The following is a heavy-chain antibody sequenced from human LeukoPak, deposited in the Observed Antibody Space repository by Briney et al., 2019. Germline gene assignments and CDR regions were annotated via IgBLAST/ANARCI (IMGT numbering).Heavy chain of an antibody. Sequence: ASVKVSCKASGGTFSSYAISWVRQALGQGLEWMGGIIPIFGTANYAQKFRGRVTITTDESTSTAYMELSSLRSEDTAVYYCARGGLMVYAQGYYFDYWGQGTLVTVSS. CDR3: ARGGLMVYAQGYYFDY. J-gene: IGHJ4*02. CDR2: IIPIFGTA. D-gene: IGHD2-8*01. CDR1: GGTFSSYA. V-gene: IGHV1-69*05.